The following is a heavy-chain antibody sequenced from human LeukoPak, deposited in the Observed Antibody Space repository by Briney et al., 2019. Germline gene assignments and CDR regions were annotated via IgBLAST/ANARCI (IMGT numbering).Heavy chain of an antibody. J-gene: IGHJ4*02. CDR3: ATIGSRFDSSGYSQLGYFDH. Sequence: PGGSLRLSCAASGFTVSSNYMSWVRQAPGKGLERVSVIYSGGSTYYADSVKGRFTISRDNSKNTLFLQMNSLRAEDTAVYYCATIGSRFDSSGYSQLGYFDHWGQGTLVTVSS. CDR1: GFTVSSNY. V-gene: IGHV3-53*01. CDR2: IYSGGST. D-gene: IGHD3-22*01.